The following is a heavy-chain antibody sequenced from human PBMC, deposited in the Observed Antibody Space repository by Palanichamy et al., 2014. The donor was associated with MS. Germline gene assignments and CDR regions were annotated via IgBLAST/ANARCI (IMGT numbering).Heavy chain of an antibody. V-gene: IGHV4-38-2*02. J-gene: IGHJ4*02. CDR3: ARNNWNHAGQLDY. Sequence: QVQLQESGPGLVKPSETPVPHLYCLWLLHQQWLLPGLDPAAPRKGLEWIGTVFHSGNSYYNPSLKSRVTISVDTSKNQFSLKLTSVTAADTAMYYCARNNWNHAGQLDYWGQGTLVTVSS. D-gene: IGHD1-14*01. CDR1: LLHQQWLL. CDR2: VFHSGNS.